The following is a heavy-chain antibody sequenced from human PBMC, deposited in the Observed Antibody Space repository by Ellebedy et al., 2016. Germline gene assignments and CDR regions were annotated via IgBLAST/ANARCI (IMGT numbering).Heavy chain of an antibody. CDR2: ISGSGGST. J-gene: IGHJ4*02. CDR3: ARDPGDYYLDF. CDR1: GFTFSTYA. Sequence: GESLKISCAASGFTFSTYAVSWVRQAPGKGLEWVSAISGSGGSTYYADSVKGRFTISRDNSKNTLYLQMNSLRTEDTAVYYCARDPGDYYLDFWGQGILVTVSS. V-gene: IGHV3-23*01. D-gene: IGHD4-17*01.